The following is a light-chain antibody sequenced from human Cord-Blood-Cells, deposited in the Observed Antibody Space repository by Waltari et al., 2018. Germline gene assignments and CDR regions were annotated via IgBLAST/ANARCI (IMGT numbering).Light chain of an antibody. CDR3: QQYNSYPLT. V-gene: IGKV1-5*03. J-gene: IGKJ4*01. CDR1: KSSSSW. CDR2: KAY. Sequence: DIQMTQSPSTLSASVGDRVTITSRASKSSSSWLAWYQQKPGKAPTLQIYKAYSVESGVPSRFSGSRSGTEFTLTISSLQHDEFATYYCQQYNSYPLTFGGGTKVEIK.